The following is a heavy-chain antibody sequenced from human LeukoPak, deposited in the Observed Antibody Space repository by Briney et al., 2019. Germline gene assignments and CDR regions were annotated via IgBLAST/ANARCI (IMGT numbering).Heavy chain of an antibody. J-gene: IGHJ5*02. CDR3: ARAYDFWSDNWFDP. V-gene: IGHV4-59*01. CDR1: GGSISSYY. CDR2: ICYSGST. Sequence: PSETLSLTCTVSGGSISSYYWSWIRQPPGKGLEWIGYICYSGSTNYNPSLKSRVTISVDTSKNQFSLKLSSVTAADTAVYYCARAYDFWSDNWFDPWGQGTLVTVSS. D-gene: IGHD3-3*01.